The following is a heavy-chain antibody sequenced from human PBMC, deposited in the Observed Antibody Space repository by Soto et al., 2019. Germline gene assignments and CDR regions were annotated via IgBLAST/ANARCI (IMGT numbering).Heavy chain of an antibody. Sequence: QVQLVQSGAEVKKPGASVKVSCKASGYTFTGYLFHWVRQAPGQSLEWMGWINGANGNTKYSQRLQGRVTITRDTSASTAYMELSSLRSEDTAVYYCARDLRYSSSWYSDYWGQGTLVTVSS. CDR1: GYTFTGYL. D-gene: IGHD6-13*01. V-gene: IGHV1-3*01. CDR3: ARDLRYSSSWYSDY. J-gene: IGHJ4*02. CDR2: INGANGNT.